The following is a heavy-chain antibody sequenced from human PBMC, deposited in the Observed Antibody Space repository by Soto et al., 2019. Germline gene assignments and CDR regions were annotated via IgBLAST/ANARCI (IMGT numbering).Heavy chain of an antibody. CDR2: IKQDGSAK. Sequence: GGSLRLSCVASGFTFWGDWMSLVRQAPGKGLEWVANIKQDGSAKQYLDSVRGRLTISRDNSKNSVYLQMNSLRAEDTALYYCARDFYGGFSYGPGENWGQGTLVTVSS. J-gene: IGHJ4*02. D-gene: IGHD2-15*01. V-gene: IGHV3-7*01. CDR1: GFTFWGDW. CDR3: ARDFYGGFSYGPGEN.